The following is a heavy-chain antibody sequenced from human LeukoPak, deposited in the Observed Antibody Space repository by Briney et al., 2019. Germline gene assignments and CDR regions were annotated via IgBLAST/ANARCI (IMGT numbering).Heavy chain of an antibody. V-gene: IGHV4-39*07. CDR2: INHSGST. D-gene: IGHD2-2*01. CDR3: ARGYCSSTSCPDFDY. J-gene: IGHJ4*02. CDR1: GVSISSGDYY. Sequence: SETLSLTCTVSGVSISSGDYYWSWIRQPPGKGLEWIGEINHSGSTNYNPSLKSRVTILLDTSKDQFSLKLSSVTAADTAVYYCARGYCSSTSCPDFDYWGQGTLVTVSS.